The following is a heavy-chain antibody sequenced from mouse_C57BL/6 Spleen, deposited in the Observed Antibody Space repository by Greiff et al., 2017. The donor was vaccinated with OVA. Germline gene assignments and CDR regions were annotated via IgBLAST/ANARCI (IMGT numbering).Heavy chain of an antibody. CDR2: IDPSDSYT. CDR1: GYTFTSYW. CDR3: ARRYSNYVGAMDY. Sequence: QVQLQQPGAELVKPGASVKLSCKASGYTFTSYWMQWVKQRPGQGLEWIGEIDPSDSYTNYNQKFKGKATLTVDTSSSTAYMQLSSLTSEDAAVYDCARRYSNYVGAMDYWGQGTSVTVSS. V-gene: IGHV1-50*01. D-gene: IGHD2-5*01. J-gene: IGHJ4*01.